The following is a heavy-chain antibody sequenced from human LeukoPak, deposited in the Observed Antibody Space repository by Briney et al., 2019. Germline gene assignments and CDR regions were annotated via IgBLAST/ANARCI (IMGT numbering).Heavy chain of an antibody. CDR1: GGSFSGYY. J-gene: IGHJ6*02. D-gene: IGHD6-13*01. CDR2: INHSGST. Sequence: SETLSLTCAVYGGSFSGYYWSWIRQPPGKGLEWIGEINHSGSTNYNPSLKSRVTISVDTSKNQFSLKLSSVTAADTAVYYCARGHSSSRAYYYYGMDVWGQGTTVTVSS. CDR3: ARGHSSSRAYYYYGMDV. V-gene: IGHV4-34*01.